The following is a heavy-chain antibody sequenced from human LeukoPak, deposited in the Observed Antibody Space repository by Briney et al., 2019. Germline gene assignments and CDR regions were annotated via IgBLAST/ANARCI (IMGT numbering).Heavy chain of an antibody. CDR3: AELGITMIGGV. CDR1: GFTFSTYS. D-gene: IGHD3-10*02. J-gene: IGHJ6*04. V-gene: IGHV3-74*01. Sequence: GGFLRLSCAASGFTFSTYSGNWIRQAPGKGLVWVSRINSDGSSTSYADSVKGRFTISRDNAKNSLYLQMNSLRAEDTAVYYCAELGITMIGGVWGKGTTVTISS. CDR2: INSDGSST.